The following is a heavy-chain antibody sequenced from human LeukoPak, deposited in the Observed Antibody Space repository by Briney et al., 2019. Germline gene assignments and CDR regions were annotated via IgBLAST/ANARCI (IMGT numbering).Heavy chain of an antibody. CDR1: EFTFSSYW. Sequence: GGSLRLSCAASEFTFSSYWMHWVRQAPGKGLVWVSRINYDGTSTSHADSVKGRFTISRDNAKNTLYLQMNSLRAEDTAVYYCTRPQSGYDAFDIWGQGTMVTVSS. J-gene: IGHJ3*02. CDR2: INYDGTST. CDR3: TRPQSGYDAFDI. V-gene: IGHV3-74*01. D-gene: IGHD2-15*01.